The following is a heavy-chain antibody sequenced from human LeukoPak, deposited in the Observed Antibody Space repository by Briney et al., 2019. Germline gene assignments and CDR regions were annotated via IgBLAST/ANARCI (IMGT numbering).Heavy chain of an antibody. J-gene: IGHJ4*02. D-gene: IGHD2-15*01. CDR1: GFTFSSYW. CDR2: IKQDGSER. V-gene: IGHV3-7*03. CDR3: AEGGSYFDY. Sequence: GGSLRLSCAVSGFTFSSYWMSWVRQAPGKGLEWVANIKQDGSERSYVDSVKGRFTISRDNAKNSLYLQMNSLRAEDTAMYYCAEGGSYFDYWGQETLVTVSS.